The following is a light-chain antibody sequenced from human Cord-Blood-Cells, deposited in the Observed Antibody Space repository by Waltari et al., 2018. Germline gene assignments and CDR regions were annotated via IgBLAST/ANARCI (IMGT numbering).Light chain of an antibody. Sequence: SYDLTQPPSVSVSPGQTASITCSGDQLGDKYACWYQQKPGQSPVLVIYQDSKRPSGIPERFSGSNAGNTATLNISGTQAMDEADYYCQAWDSSTDVVFGGGTKLTVL. CDR2: QDS. CDR3: QAWDSSTDVV. J-gene: IGLJ2*01. V-gene: IGLV3-1*01. CDR1: QLGDKY.